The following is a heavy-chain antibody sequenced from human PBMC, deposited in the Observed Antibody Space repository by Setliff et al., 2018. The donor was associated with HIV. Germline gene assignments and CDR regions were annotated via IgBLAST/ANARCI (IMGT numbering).Heavy chain of an antibody. J-gene: IGHJ6*02. V-gene: IGHV4-39*01. CDR1: GGSISSSSYY. D-gene: IGHD4-17*01. CDR3: AKDSDYGDYHFYGMDV. Sequence: PSETLSLTCTVSGGSISSSSYYWGWNRQPPGKGLEWIGSIYYSGSTYYNPSLKSRVTISVDTSKNQFSLRAEDTAVYYCAKDSDYGDYHFYGMDVWGQGTTVTVSS. CDR2: IYYSGST.